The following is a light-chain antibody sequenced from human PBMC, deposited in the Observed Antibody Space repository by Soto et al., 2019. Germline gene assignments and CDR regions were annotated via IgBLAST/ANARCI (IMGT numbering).Light chain of an antibody. CDR3: AAWENRLKGHV. V-gene: IGLV1-44*01. CDR2: TND. Sequence: QSVLTQPPSASGTPGQRVTISCSGSSSNIGRNTVHWYQQLPGTAPNVLIYTNDKRPSGVPDRFSGSKSGTSASLAISGLQSEDEADYYCAAWENRLKGHVCGTGTKVTIL. J-gene: IGLJ1*01. CDR1: SSNIGRNT.